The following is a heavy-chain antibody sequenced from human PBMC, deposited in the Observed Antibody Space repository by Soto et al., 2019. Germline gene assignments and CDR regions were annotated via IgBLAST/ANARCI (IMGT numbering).Heavy chain of an antibody. D-gene: IGHD3-16*01. CDR1: GYTFTGYY. V-gene: IGHV1-2*02. CDR2: INPDNGVP. J-gene: IGHJ4*02. CDR3: ARTDYLFSTLTSYFDY. Sequence: GASVKVSCKASGYTFTGYYVNWARQAPGQGLDWMGWINPDNGVPNYAQKFQGRGTLSSDTSINTAYMELSRLTSDETAMYYCARTDYLFSTLTSYFDYWGQGTLVTVSS.